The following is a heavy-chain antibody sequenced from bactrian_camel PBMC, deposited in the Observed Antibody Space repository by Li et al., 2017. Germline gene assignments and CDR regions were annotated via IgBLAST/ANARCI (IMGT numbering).Heavy chain of an antibody. CDR3: AADPYGLSTRPADFAY. D-gene: IGHD3*01. V-gene: IGHV3S1*01. Sequence: HVQLVESGGGSVQPGGSLRLSCVSGYTNKPYCMGWFRQAPGKEREGVARIDTRTTSPFYADSVKGRLTISMDNAENTVYLQMNSLKPDDTGMYYCAADPYGLSTRPADFAYWGQGTQVTVS. CDR1: GYTNKPYC. J-gene: IGHJ6*01. CDR2: IDTRTTSP.